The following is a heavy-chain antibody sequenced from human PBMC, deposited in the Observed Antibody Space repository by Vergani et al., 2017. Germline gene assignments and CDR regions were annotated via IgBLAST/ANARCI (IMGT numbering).Heavy chain of an antibody. D-gene: IGHD2-15*01. V-gene: IGHV7-4-1*02. CDR3: VRTRSVCCTGGSCYSGWFDP. CDR2: INSNSCNP. CDR1: GYTFTNYA. Sequence: QVQLVQSGSEVKKPGASVKVSCRVSGYTFTNYALNWLRQATGQGLEWMGWINSNSCNPTYAQGFKGRFVFSVDSSVRTSYLQINSLQPEDTAVYYCVRTRSVCCTGGSCYSGWFDPWGQGTLVTVSS. J-gene: IGHJ5*02.